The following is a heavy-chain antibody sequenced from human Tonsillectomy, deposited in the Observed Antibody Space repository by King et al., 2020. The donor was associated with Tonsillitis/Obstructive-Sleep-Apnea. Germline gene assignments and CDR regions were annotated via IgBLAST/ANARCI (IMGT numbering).Heavy chain of an antibody. CDR3: AKVIVLKWLRLGWVDP. Sequence: QLVQSGGGLVQPGGSLRLSCAASGFTFSSYAMSWVLQAPGKGLEWGSAISGSGGSTYYADTVKGRLSISRDKSKNTLYLQMNSLRAEDTAVYYCAKVIVLKWLRLGWVDPWGQGTLVTVSS. D-gene: IGHD5-12*01. V-gene: IGHV3-23*04. J-gene: IGHJ5*02. CDR1: GFTFSSYA. CDR2: ISGSGGST.